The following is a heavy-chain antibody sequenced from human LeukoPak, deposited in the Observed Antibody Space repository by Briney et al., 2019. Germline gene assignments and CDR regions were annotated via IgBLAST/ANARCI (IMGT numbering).Heavy chain of an antibody. CDR1: GGTFSSYA. Sequence: ASVKVSCKASGGTFSSYAISWVRQAPGQGLEWMGWINPNSGGTNYAQKFQGRVTMTRDTSISTADMELSRLRSDDTAVYYCARDYSSGWYDYFDYWGQGTLVTVS. CDR3: ARDYSSGWYDYFDY. J-gene: IGHJ4*02. CDR2: INPNSGGT. V-gene: IGHV1-2*02. D-gene: IGHD6-19*01.